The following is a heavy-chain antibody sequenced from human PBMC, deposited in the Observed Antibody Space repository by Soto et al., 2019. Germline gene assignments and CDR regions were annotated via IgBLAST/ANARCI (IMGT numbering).Heavy chain of an antibody. CDR3: ARDTRAAGKFDP. D-gene: IGHD6-13*01. Sequence: QVQLQESGPGLVKPSETLSLTCTVSGGSISSYYWSWIRQPPGKGLEWIGYIYYSGSTNYNPSLKSRVTKSVDTSKNQFSLKLSSVTAADTAVYYCARDTRAAGKFDPWGQGTLVTVSS. CDR1: GGSISSYY. V-gene: IGHV4-59*01. CDR2: IYYSGST. J-gene: IGHJ5*02.